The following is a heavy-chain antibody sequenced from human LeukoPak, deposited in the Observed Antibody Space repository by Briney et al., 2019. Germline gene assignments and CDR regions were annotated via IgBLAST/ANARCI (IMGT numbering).Heavy chain of an antibody. Sequence: PGGSLRLSCAASGFTFSSYGMHWVRQAPGKGLDWVAFIRYDGRNKYYADSVKGRFTISRDNAKNSLYLQMNSLRAEDTAVYYCARGTPTTRDFDSWGQGTLVTVSS. CDR3: ARGTPTTRDFDS. V-gene: IGHV3-30*02. CDR1: GFTFSSYG. CDR2: IRYDGRNK. D-gene: IGHD4-11*01. J-gene: IGHJ4*02.